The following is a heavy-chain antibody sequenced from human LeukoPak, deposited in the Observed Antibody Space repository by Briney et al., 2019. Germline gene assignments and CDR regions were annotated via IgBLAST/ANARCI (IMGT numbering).Heavy chain of an antibody. CDR3: ARVVVAAEGYYYYYYMDV. D-gene: IGHD2-15*01. CDR1: GYTFTGYY. J-gene: IGHJ6*03. Sequence: ASVKVSCKASGYTFTGYYMHWVRQAPGQGLEWMGWINPNSGGTNYAQKLQGRVTMTTDTSTSTAYMELRSLRSDDTAVYYCARVVVAAEGYYYYYYMDVWGKGTTVTISS. V-gene: IGHV1-2*02. CDR2: INPNSGGT.